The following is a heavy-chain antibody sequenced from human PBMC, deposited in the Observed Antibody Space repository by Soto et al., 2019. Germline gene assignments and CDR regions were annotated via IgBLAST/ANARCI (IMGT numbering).Heavy chain of an antibody. J-gene: IGHJ6*03. CDR1: GFTFSSYS. V-gene: IGHV3-21*01. CDR3: ARAIAALTRYSYYYLDV. Sequence: EVQLVESGGGLVKPGGYLRLSCAASGFTFSSYSMKWVRQAPGKGLEWVSSISSSSSYIYFADSVKGRFTISRDNAQNSLSLQMNSLRAQDTAVYYCARAIAALTRYSYYYLDVWGKGTTVTVSS. CDR2: ISSSSSYI. D-gene: IGHD6-6*01.